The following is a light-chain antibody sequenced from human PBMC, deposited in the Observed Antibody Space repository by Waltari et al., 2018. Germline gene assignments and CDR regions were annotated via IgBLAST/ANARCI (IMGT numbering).Light chain of an antibody. Sequence: QSALTQPRSVSGSPGQSVTISCTGTSSDVGGYHYVSWYQQHPGKAPKLMIYDVSKRPSGVPDRFSGSKSGNTASLTISGLLAEDEADYYCCSYAGSYTWVFGGGTKLTVL. CDR3: CSYAGSYTWV. CDR2: DVS. CDR1: SSDVGGYHY. J-gene: IGLJ3*02. V-gene: IGLV2-11*01.